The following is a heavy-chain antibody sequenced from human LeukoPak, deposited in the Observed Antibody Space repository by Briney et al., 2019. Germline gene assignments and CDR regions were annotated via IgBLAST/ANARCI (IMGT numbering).Heavy chain of an antibody. CDR3: ARGITMALGYFQH. D-gene: IGHD3-10*01. V-gene: IGHV4-34*01. Sequence: PSETLSLTCTVSGGSISSYYWSWIRQPPGKGLEWIGEINHSGSTNYNPSLKSRVTISVDTSKNQFSLKLSSVTAADTAVYYCARGITMALGYFQHWGQGTLVTVSS. CDR1: GGSISSYY. CDR2: INHSGST. J-gene: IGHJ1*01.